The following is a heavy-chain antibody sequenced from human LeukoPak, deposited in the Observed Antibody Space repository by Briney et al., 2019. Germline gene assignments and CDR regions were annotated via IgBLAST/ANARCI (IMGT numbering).Heavy chain of an antibody. V-gene: IGHV3-30-3*01. CDR3: ARDWRNLAYCGGDCYDRNYYYYYGMDV. D-gene: IGHD2-21*02. Sequence: GGSLRLSCAASGFTFSSYAMHWVRQAPGKGLEWVAVISYDGSNKYYADSVKGRFTISRDNSKNTLYLQMNSLRAEDTAVYYCARDWRNLAYCGGDCYDRNYYYYYGMDVWGQGTTVTVSS. CDR1: GFTFSSYA. CDR2: ISYDGSNK. J-gene: IGHJ6*02.